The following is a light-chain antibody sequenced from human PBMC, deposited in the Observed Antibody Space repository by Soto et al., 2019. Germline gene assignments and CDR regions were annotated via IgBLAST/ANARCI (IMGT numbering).Light chain of an antibody. CDR1: QTISSW. V-gene: IGKV1-5*03. Sequence: DIQMTQSPSTLSGSVGDRVTITCRASQTISSWLAWYQQKPGKAPKLLIYKASTLKSGVPSRFSGSGSGTEFTLTISSLQPDDCATDYCQHYNSYSEAFGQGTKVELK. CDR2: KAS. CDR3: QHYNSYSEA. J-gene: IGKJ1*01.